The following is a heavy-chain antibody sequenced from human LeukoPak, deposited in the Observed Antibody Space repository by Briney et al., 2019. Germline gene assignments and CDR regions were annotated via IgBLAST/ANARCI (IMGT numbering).Heavy chain of an antibody. CDR3: ARSQGIFGVVTYYFDY. D-gene: IGHD3-3*01. J-gene: IGHJ4*02. CDR1: GFTFSSYS. CDR2: ISSSSSYI. V-gene: IGHV3-21*01. Sequence: PGGSLRLPCAASGFTFSSYSMNWVRQAPGKGLEWVSSISSSSSYIYYADSVKGRFTISRDNAKNSLYLQMNSLRAEDTAVYYCARSQGIFGVVTYYFDYWGQGTLVTVSS.